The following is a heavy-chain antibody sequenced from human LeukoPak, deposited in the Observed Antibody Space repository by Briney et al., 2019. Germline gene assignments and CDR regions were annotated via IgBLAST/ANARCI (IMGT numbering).Heavy chain of an antibody. CDR1: GFAFSTYA. Sequence: PGGFLRLSCAASGFAFSTYAICWVRQGPGRALEWVSTISGSGGATFYAGSVQGRFTVSRDNSKNILYLQMNSLRVVDTAVYYCAKGKADMIVDWLDYWGQGTLVTVSS. D-gene: IGHD3-22*01. J-gene: IGHJ4*02. CDR2: ISGSGGAT. CDR3: AKGKADMIVDWLDY. V-gene: IGHV3-23*01.